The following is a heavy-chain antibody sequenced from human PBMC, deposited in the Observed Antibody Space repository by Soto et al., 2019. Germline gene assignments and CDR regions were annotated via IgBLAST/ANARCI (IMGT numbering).Heavy chain of an antibody. J-gene: IGHJ6*02. V-gene: IGHV3-33*01. D-gene: IGHD1-1*01. CDR2: IWYDGSNK. CDR1: GFTFSSYG. Sequence: GGSLRLSCAASGFTFSSYGMHWVRQAPGKGLEWVAVIWYDGSNKYYADSVKGRFTISRDNSKNTLYLQMNSLRAEDTAVYYCARVRTGTTGVQYYGMDVWGQGTTVTVSS. CDR3: ARVRTGTTGVQYYGMDV.